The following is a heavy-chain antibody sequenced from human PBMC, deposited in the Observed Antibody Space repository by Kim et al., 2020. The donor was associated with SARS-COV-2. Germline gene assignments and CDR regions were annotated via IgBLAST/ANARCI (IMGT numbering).Heavy chain of an antibody. D-gene: IGHD3-22*01. CDR3: AKKYSYDIVGHTLDY. V-gene: IGHV3-23*01. J-gene: IGHJ4*02. CDR1: GFTFSTYA. CDR2: LTASGGDT. Sequence: GGPLRLSCAASGFTFSTYAMIWVRQAPGQGLEWVSSLTASGGDTYYADSVKGRFTISRDNSKNTVYLQMNSLRPEDTAVYYCAKKYSYDIVGHTLDYWGQGTLVTVSS.